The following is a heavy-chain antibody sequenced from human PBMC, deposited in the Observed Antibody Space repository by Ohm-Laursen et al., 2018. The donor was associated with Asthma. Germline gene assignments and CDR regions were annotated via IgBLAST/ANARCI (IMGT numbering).Heavy chain of an antibody. J-gene: IGHJ4*02. V-gene: IGHV3-74*01. D-gene: IGHD3-3*01. Sequence: SLRLSCAASGFTFSTYWMHWVRQAPGKGLVWVSRVYGDGSNTIYADSVKGRFTISRDNSKNTLYLQMNSLRAEDTAVYYCAKLPITIFGVVTGYFDYWGQGTLVTVSS. CDR1: GFTFSTYW. CDR2: VYGDGSNT. CDR3: AKLPITIFGVVTGYFDY.